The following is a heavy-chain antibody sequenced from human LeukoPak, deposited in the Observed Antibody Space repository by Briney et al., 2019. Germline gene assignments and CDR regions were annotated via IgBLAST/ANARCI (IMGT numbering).Heavy chain of an antibody. CDR3: ARGLVVVAASNWFDP. Sequence: SETLSLTCNVSGGSISSYFWSWIRQPPGKGLEWIGNIYNTGSSGYNPSLTSRVTISVDTSKNQLSLNLRSVTAADTAVYYCARGLVVVAASNWFDPWGQGTLVSVSS. CDR2: IYNTGSS. V-gene: IGHV4-59*08. CDR1: GGSISSYF. J-gene: IGHJ5*02. D-gene: IGHD2-15*01.